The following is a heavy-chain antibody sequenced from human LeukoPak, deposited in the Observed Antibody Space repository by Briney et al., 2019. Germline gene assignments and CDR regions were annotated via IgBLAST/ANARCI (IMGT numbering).Heavy chain of an antibody. CDR2: MNPNSGNT. CDR1: GYTFTSYD. Sequence: ASVKVSCKASGYTFTSYDINGVRQATGQGLEWMGWMNPNSGNTGYAEKFQGRVTMTRNTSISTAYMELSSLRSEDTAVYYCARGGVAVAGTINLVYWGRRCLVTVSS. D-gene: IGHD6-19*01. J-gene: IGHJ4*02. CDR3: ARGGVAVAGTINLVY. V-gene: IGHV1-8*01.